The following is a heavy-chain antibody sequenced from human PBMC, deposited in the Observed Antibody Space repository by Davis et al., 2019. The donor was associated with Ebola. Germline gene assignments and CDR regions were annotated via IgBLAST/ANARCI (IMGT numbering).Heavy chain of an antibody. Sequence: PSETLSLTCTVSGDAIRGSTFYWGWVRQPAGKGLEFIGRIYPSGSTNYKPSLKGRVTMSIDTSNNQFSLKVNSVTAADTAIYYCARGVWLGDNWFDPWGQGIPVTVSS. J-gene: IGHJ5*02. CDR1: GDAIRGSTFY. V-gene: IGHV4-4*07. CDR3: ARGVWLGDNWFDP. CDR2: IYPSGST. D-gene: IGHD6-19*01.